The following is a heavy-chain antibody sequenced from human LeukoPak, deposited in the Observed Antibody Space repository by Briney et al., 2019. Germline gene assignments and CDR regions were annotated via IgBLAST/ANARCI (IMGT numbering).Heavy chain of an antibody. V-gene: IGHV3-30*18. Sequence: YPGRSLRLSCAASGFTFSSYGMHWVRQAPGKGLEWVAVISYDGSNKYYAGSVKGRFTISRDNSKNTLYLQMNSLRAEDTAVYYCAKDSSGSHDYWGQGTLVTVSS. D-gene: IGHD1-26*01. CDR2: ISYDGSNK. J-gene: IGHJ4*02. CDR1: GFTFSSYG. CDR3: AKDSSGSHDY.